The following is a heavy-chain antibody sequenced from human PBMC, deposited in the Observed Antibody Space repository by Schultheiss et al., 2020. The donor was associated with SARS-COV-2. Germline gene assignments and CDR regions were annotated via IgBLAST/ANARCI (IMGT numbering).Heavy chain of an antibody. V-gene: IGHV3-21*04. CDR1: GFIFSRYA. D-gene: IGHD1-26*01. Sequence: GGSLRLSCAASGFIFSRYAMTWVRQAPGKGLEWVASIRTGGNTQDYADSVKGRFTISRDNAKNSLYLQMNSLRAEDTAVYYCATETGGDYYDYWGQGTLVTFSS. CDR3: ATETGGDYYDY. J-gene: IGHJ4*02. CDR2: IRTGGNTQ.